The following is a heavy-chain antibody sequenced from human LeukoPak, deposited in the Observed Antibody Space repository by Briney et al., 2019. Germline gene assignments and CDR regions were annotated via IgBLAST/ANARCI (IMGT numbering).Heavy chain of an antibody. V-gene: IGHV4-34*01. D-gene: IGHD1-26*01. J-gene: IGHJ4*02. CDR2: INHSGST. Sequence: SETLSLTCAVYGGSFSGYYWSWIRQPPGKGLEWIGEINHSGSTNYNPSLKSRVTISVDTSKNQFSLKLSSVTAADTAVYYCASLPLGDIVGATDDYWGQGTLVTVSS. CDR1: GGSFSGYY. CDR3: ASLPLGDIVGATDDY.